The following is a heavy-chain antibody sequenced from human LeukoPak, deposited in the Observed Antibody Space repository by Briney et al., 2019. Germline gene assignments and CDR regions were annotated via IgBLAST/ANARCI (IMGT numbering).Heavy chain of an antibody. V-gene: IGHV3-23*01. CDR1: GFTFSSYG. Sequence: GGSLRLSCAASGFTFSSYGMSWVRQAPGKGLEWVSAISGSGGSTYYADSVKGRFTISRDNSKNTLYLQMNSLRAEDTAVYYCAKDPSLRLGELSLYHTFFDYWGQGTLVTVSS. CDR3: AKDPSLRLGELSLYHTFFDY. D-gene: IGHD3-16*02. J-gene: IGHJ4*02. CDR2: ISGSGGST.